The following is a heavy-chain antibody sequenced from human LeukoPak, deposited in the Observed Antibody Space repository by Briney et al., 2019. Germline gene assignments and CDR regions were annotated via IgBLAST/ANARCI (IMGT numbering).Heavy chain of an antibody. CDR2: ISAHNGNT. CDR3: ATREYSGNFDY. Sequence: ASVKVSCKASGYTFTSYGISWVRQAPGQGLEWMGWISAHNGNTNYAQKLQGRVTMTTDTSTSTVYMELSSLRSEDTAVYYCATREYSGNFDYWGQGTLVTVSS. CDR1: GYTFTSYG. D-gene: IGHD1-26*01. J-gene: IGHJ4*02. V-gene: IGHV1-18*01.